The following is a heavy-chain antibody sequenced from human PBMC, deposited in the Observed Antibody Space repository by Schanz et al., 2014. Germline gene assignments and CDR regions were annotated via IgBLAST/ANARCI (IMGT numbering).Heavy chain of an antibody. Sequence: VQVVESGGDLVQPGGSLRLSCAVSGCTFSNYGMGWVRQAPGKGLEWVSVIAGDGGGPNYADSVKGRFTISRDNSDITMYLQMNNLRAEDTAVYYCARYYETSYYPLYYCDYWGQGTLVTVSS. V-gene: IGHV3-23*04. CDR3: ARYYETSYYPLYYCDY. D-gene: IGHD3-22*01. J-gene: IGHJ4*02. CDR1: GCTFSNYG. CDR2: IAGDGGGP.